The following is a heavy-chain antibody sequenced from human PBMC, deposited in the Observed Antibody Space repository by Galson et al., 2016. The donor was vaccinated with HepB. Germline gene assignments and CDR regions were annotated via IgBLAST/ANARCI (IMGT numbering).Heavy chain of an antibody. Sequence: SLRLSCAASGFTFTDFYMTWIRQAPGKGLEWISYISDGGDTVYYADSAKGRFNVSRDNAKKSVFLQMNSLRAEETAVYYRARDNPRGSGHHFCWWGQGTFVSVPS. CDR3: ARDNPRGSGHHFCW. CDR2: ISDGGDTV. J-gene: IGHJ4*02. CDR1: GFTFTDFY. D-gene: IGHD3-22*01. V-gene: IGHV3-11*04.